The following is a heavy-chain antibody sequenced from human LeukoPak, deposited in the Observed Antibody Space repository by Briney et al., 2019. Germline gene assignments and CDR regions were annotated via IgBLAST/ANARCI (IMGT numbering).Heavy chain of an antibody. J-gene: IGHJ4*02. V-gene: IGHV1-2*02. CDR3: ARDQVDAGSYFAFFDY. CDR1: GYTFTGYY. CDR2: IYPHRGGT. Sequence: SVKVSCEASGYTFTGYYIQSGRESPGQGAWRGGWIYPHRGGTNYAPKFQGRVTMTRDTSISTAYMELSRLRSDDTAVYYCARDQVDAGSYFAFFDYWGQGTLVTVSS. D-gene: IGHD1-26*01.